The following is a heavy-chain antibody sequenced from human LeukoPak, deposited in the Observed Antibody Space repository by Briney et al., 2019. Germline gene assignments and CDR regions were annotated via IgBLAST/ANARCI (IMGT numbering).Heavy chain of an antibody. J-gene: IGHJ4*02. Sequence: GGALRLSCAASGFTFNKYAMSWVRQAPGKGVEGVAGISDIGSATNYADSVKGRFTISRDNSKNTLYLQMNSLGAEDTAVYYCAKRSCGGGSCNFDYWGQGTLVTVSS. V-gene: IGHV3-23*01. CDR2: ISDIGSAT. D-gene: IGHD2-15*01. CDR3: AKRSCGGGSCNFDY. CDR1: GFTFNKYA.